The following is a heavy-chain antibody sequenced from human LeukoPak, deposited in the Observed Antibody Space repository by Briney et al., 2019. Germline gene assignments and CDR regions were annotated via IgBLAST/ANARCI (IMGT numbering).Heavy chain of an antibody. CDR2: IYPGDSDT. CDR1: GYSFTSYW. Sequence: GESLQISCKGSGYSFTSYWIGWVRQMPGKGLEWMGIIYPGDSDTRYSPSFQGQVTISADKSISTAYLQWSSLKASDTARYYCARHPGYCNSTNCYYYYGMDVWGQGTTVTVSS. D-gene: IGHD2-2*01. CDR3: ARHPGYCNSTNCYYYYGMDV. V-gene: IGHV5-51*01. J-gene: IGHJ6*02.